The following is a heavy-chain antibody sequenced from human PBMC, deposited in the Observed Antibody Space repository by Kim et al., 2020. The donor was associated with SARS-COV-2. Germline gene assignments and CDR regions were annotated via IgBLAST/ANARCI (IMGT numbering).Heavy chain of an antibody. CDR1: GFPLSTSGVG. J-gene: IGHJ5*02. D-gene: IGHD6-19*01. CDR3: ARRQASGWYGDWFDP. V-gene: IGHV2-5*02. CDR2: IYWDDDK. Sequence: SGPTLVNPTQTLTLTCTFSGFPLSTSGVGVGWIRQPPGKALEWLALIYWDDDKRYSPSLKSRLTITKDTSKNQVVLTMTNMDPVDTATYYCARRQASGWYGDWFDPWGQGTLVTVSS.